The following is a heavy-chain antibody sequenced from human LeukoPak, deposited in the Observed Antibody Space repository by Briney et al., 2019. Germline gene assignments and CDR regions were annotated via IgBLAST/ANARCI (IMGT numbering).Heavy chain of an antibody. CDR2: IKLDGSEK. CDR3: AKGWAGGVRGVSYYFDY. D-gene: IGHD3-10*01. J-gene: IGHJ4*02. CDR1: GFTFSGYW. Sequence: GGSLRLSCVASGFTFSGYWMSWVRQAPGKGLEWVANIKLDGSEKFYVDFVKGRFTISRDNAKNSLYLQMNSLRGEDTAAYYCAKGWAGGVRGVSYYFDYWGQGTLVTVSS. V-gene: IGHV3-7*01.